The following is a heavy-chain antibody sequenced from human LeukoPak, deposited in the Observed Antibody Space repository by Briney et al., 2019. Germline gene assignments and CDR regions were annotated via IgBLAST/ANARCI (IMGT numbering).Heavy chain of an antibody. D-gene: IGHD1-26*01. J-gene: IGHJ5*02. CDR3: ARHEYSGSYYGLSWFDP. CDR1: GGSISSSGYY. CDR2: IYYSGST. Sequence: TSETLSLTCTVSGGSISSSGYYWGWIRQPPGKGLEWIASIYYSGSTYYNPSLKSRVTISVDTSKNQLSLKLSSLTAADTAVYYCARHEYSGSYYGLSWFDPWGQGALVTVSS. V-gene: IGHV4-39*01.